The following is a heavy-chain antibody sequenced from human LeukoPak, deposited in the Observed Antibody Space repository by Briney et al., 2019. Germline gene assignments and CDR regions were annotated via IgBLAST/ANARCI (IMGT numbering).Heavy chain of an antibody. CDR1: GYSFTSYW. V-gene: IGHV5-10-1*01. CDR3: ARVVWSGDTCDPRNWFDP. Sequence: GESLKISCTASGYSFTSYWISWVRHMPGKCLEWMGRASPSDSETYYSPAFRGHVTMSVDKSLSIAYLHWSSLRASDTAIYYCARVVWSGDTCDPRNWFDPCGQGTLVTVS. CDR2: ASPSDSET. D-gene: IGHD3-3*01. J-gene: IGHJ5*02.